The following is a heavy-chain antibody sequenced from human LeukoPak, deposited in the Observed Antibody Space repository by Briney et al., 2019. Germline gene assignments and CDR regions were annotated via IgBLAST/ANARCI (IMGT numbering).Heavy chain of an antibody. CDR2: IYYSGNT. J-gene: IGHJ4*02. CDR3: AGSYGFFPRFDY. V-gene: IGHV4-39*01. Sequence: SETLSLTCTVSGGSISSSSYYWGWIRQPPGKGLEWIGSIYYSGNTYYNPSLKSRVTISVDTSKNQFSLNLRSVTAADTAVYYCAGSYGFFPRFDYWGQGTLVTVSS. CDR1: GGSISSSSYY. D-gene: IGHD5-18*01.